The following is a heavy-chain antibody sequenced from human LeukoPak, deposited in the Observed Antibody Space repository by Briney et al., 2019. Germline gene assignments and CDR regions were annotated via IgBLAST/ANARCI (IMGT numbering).Heavy chain of an antibody. Sequence: TSVKVSCKASGFTFTSSAVQWVRQARGQRLEWIGWIVVGSGNTNYAQKFQERVTITRDMSTSTAYMELSSLRSEDTAVYYCAAAGPPSYYYMDVWGKGTTVTVSS. V-gene: IGHV1-58*01. CDR1: GFTFTSSA. CDR3: AAAGPPSYYYMDV. CDR2: IVVGSGNT. J-gene: IGHJ6*03.